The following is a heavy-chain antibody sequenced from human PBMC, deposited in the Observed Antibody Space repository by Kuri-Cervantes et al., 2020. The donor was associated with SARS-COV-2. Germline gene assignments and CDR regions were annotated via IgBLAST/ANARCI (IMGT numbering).Heavy chain of an antibody. J-gene: IGHJ4*02. CDR2: INSDGSST. Sequence: GGSLRLSCAASGFTFSSFWMHWVRQAPGKGLVWVSRINSDGSSTAYADSVKGRFTISRDNTKNTLYLQMNSLRAEDTAVYYCATCARSGWYGSYDYWGQGTLVTVSS. D-gene: IGHD6-19*01. V-gene: IGHV3-74*03. CDR1: GFTFSSFW. CDR3: ATCARSGWYGSYDY.